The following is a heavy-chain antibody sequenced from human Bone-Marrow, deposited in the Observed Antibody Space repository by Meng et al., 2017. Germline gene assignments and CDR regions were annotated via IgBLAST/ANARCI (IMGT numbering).Heavy chain of an antibody. CDR2: INHSGST. CDR1: GGSFSGDY. V-gene: IGHV4-34*01. J-gene: IGHJ1*01. CDR3: ARGTRPLLFQH. D-gene: IGHD1-1*01. Sequence: QVTLQRWGAGLSKPSETLSLTCAVYGGSFSGDYWSWIRQPPGKGLEWIGEINHSGSTNYNPSLKSRVTISVGTSKNQFSLKLSSVTAADTAVYYCARGTRPLLFQHWGQGTLVTVSS.